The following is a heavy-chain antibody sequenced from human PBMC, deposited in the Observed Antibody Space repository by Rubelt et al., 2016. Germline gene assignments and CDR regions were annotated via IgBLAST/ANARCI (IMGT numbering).Heavy chain of an antibody. Sequence: QVQLVQSGAEVKKPGASVRVSCEASGYTFTDYYMHWVRQAPGQGLEWVGRINPNSGDTNFAQKFQGRVTMTRDTSISTAYMELSRLRSDDTAVYYCARTGARYYFDYWGQGTLVTVSA. J-gene: IGHJ4*02. CDR3: ARTGARYYFDY. CDR1: GYTFTDYY. V-gene: IGHV1-2*06. D-gene: IGHD1-26*01. CDR2: INPNSGDT.